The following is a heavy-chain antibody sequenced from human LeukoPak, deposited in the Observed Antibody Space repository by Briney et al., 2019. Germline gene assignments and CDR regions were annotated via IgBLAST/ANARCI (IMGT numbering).Heavy chain of an antibody. Sequence: GGSLRLSCAASGFTFSSYAMHWVRQAPGKGLEWVAVISYDGSNKYYADSVKGRFTISRDNSKNTLYLQMNSLRAEDTAVYYCARDRATMVRGVIGHWGQGTLVTVSS. CDR2: ISYDGSNK. D-gene: IGHD3-10*01. V-gene: IGHV3-30*04. J-gene: IGHJ5*02. CDR1: GFTFSSYA. CDR3: ARDRATMVRGVIGH.